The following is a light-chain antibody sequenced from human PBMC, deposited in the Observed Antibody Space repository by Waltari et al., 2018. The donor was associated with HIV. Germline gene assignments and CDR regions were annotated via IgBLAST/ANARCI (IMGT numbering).Light chain of an antibody. CDR3: QSFDIRLRGWV. CDR2: ANY. J-gene: IGLJ3*02. CDR1: SSNIRAGSD. V-gene: IGLV1-40*01. Sequence: QSVLTQPPSMSGAPGQTVTIPCTGSSSNIRAGSDVHWYQQVPGRAPRLMIHANYNRPPGVPERFSASKSGTSASLTISGLQAEDDADYFCQSFDIRLRGWVFGGGARVTVL.